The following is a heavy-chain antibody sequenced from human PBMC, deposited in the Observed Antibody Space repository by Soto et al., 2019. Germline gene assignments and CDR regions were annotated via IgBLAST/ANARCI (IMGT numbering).Heavy chain of an antibody. CDR1: GFTFSSYA. J-gene: IGHJ6*02. V-gene: IGHV3-30-3*01. CDR2: ISYDGSNK. D-gene: IGHD2-2*01. CDR3: ARDTHCSSTSCYDRYYYYGMDV. Sequence: GGSLRLSCAASGFTFSSYAMHWVRQAPGKGLEWVAVISYDGSNKYYADSVKGRFTISRDNSKNTLDLQMNSLRAEDTAVYYCARDTHCSSTSCYDRYYYYGMDVWGQGTTVTVSS.